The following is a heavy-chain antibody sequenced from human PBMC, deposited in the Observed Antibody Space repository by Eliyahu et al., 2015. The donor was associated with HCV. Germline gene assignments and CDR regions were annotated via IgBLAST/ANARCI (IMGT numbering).Heavy chain of an antibody. J-gene: IGHJ5*02. CDR1: GGSITTYY. V-gene: IGHV4-59*01. CDR3: ASGGGGIAVAGTGGWFDP. Sequence: QVQLQESGPGLVKPSETLSLTCTVXGGSITTYYWSWIRQPPGKGLEWIGYXHYSGSTNYNPSLKSRVTISVDTSKNQFSLNLTSVTAADTAVYYCASGGGGIAVAGTGGWFDPWGQGTLVTVSS. D-gene: IGHD6-19*01. CDR2: XHYSGST.